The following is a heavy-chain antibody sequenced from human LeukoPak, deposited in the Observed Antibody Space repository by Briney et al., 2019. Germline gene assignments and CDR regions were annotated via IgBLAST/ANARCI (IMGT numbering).Heavy chain of an antibody. CDR3: ARPNYNYPYYFDY. CDR2: INHSGST. D-gene: IGHD5-24*01. J-gene: IGHJ4*02. Sequence: SETLSLTCAVYGGSFSGCYWSWIRQPPGKGLEWIGEINHSGSTNYNPSLKSRVTISVDTSKNQFSLKLSSVTAADTAVYYCARPNYNYPYYFDYWGQGTLVTVSS. V-gene: IGHV4-34*01. CDR1: GGSFSGCY.